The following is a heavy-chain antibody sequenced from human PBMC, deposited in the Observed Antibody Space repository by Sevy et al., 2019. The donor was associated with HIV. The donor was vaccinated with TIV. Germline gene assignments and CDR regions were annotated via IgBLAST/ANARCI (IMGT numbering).Heavy chain of an antibody. Sequence: GGSLRLSCTASGFTFGDYCISWFRQAPGKGLEWVGAIRNKPYGETTEYAAYVKDRFTISRDDSKSIAYLQMNSLKSEDTAVYYCVRETVTMHRGKADVFDIWGQGTMVTVSS. V-gene: IGHV3-49*03. CDR2: IRNKPYGETT. CDR3: VRETVTMHRGKADVFDI. CDR1: GFTFGDYC. J-gene: IGHJ3*02. D-gene: IGHD3-10*01.